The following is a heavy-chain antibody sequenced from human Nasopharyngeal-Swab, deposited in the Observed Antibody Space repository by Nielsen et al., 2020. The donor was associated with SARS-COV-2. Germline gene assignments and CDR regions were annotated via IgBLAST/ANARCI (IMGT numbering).Heavy chain of an antibody. D-gene: IGHD3-22*01. V-gene: IGHV5-10-1*01. J-gene: IGHJ4*02. CDR1: GYSFTSYW. CDR2: IDPSDSYT. Sequence: GGPLRLSCKGSGYSFTSYWISWVRQMPGKGLEWMGRIDPSDSYTNYSPSFQGHVTISADKSISTAYLQWSSLKASDTAMYYCARMSVYDSSGYYPTYFDYWGQGTLVTVSS. CDR3: ARMSVYDSSGYYPTYFDY.